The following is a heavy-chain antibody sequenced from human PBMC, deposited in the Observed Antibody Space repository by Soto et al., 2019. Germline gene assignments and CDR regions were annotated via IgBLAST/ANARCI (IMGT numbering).Heavy chain of an antibody. Sequence: QVQLVQSGAEVKKPGASVKVSCKASGYTFTNSDINWVRQAPGQGLEWMGWMNPDSGHAAYAQKFQGRVNFTTSTSTSTVYMEMRSLGSEDTAVYYCARRPHCSGGICYYGLDNWGQGTLVTVSS. D-gene: IGHD2-15*01. CDR2: MNPDSGHA. J-gene: IGHJ4*02. CDR1: GYTFTNSD. CDR3: ARRPHCSGGICYYGLDN. V-gene: IGHV1-8*01.